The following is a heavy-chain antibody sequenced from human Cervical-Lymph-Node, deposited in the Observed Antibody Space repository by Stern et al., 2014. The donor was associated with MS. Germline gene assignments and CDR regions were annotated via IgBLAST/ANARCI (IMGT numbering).Heavy chain of an antibody. CDR1: GYNFNAYY. V-gene: IGHV1-2*02. D-gene: IGHD2-15*01. Sequence: VQLVESGAEVKNPGASVRVSCKTSGYNFNAYYLHWVRQAPGQGLEWMGWINPRTGGTKFAQQFQGRVTMTSDTPITTAYMELTMLRSDDTAVYYCARDRGLGVVVAADLDSWGQGSLVTVPS. CDR3: ARDRGLGVVVAADLDS. J-gene: IGHJ4*02. CDR2: INPRTGGT.